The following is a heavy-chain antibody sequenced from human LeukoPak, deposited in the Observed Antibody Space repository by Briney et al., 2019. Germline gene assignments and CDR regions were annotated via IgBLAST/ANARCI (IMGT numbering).Heavy chain of an antibody. D-gene: IGHD3-10*01. Sequence: GGSLRLSCAASGFTFSSYGMHWVRQAPGKGLEWVSAISGSGGSTYYADSVKGRFTISRDNSKNTLYLQMNSLRAEDTAVYYCAKDLWFGELSSQYFDYWGQGTLVTVSS. CDR1: GFTFSSYG. CDR2: ISGSGGST. V-gene: IGHV3-23*01. J-gene: IGHJ4*02. CDR3: AKDLWFGELSSQYFDY.